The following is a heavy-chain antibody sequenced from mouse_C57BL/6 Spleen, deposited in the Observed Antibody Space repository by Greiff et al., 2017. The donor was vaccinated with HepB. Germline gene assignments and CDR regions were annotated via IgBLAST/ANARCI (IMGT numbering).Heavy chain of an antibody. CDR1: GYTFTSYW. V-gene: IGHV1-52*01. Sequence: QVQLKQPGAELVRPGSSVKLSCKASGYTFTSYWMHWVKQRPIQGLEWIGNIDPSDSETHYNQKFKDKATLTVDKSSSTAYMQLSSLTSEDSAVYYCARGGGLRRGYFDVGGTGTTVTVSS. J-gene: IGHJ1*03. D-gene: IGHD2-2*01. CDR2: IDPSDSET. CDR3: ARGGGLRRGYFDV.